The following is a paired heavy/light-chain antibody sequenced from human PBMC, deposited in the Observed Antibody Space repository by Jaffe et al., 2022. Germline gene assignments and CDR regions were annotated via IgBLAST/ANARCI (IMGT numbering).Light chain of an antibody. J-gene: IGLJ3*02. CDR3: VLYMGSDIWV. CDR2: NTN. V-gene: IGLV8-61*01. Sequence: QTVVTQEPSFSVSPGGTVTLTCGLSSGSVSTDYYPSWYQQTPGQSPRTLIYNTNTRSSGVPDRFSGSILGNKAALTITGARADDESDYYCVLYMGSDIWVFGGGTKVTVL. CDR1: SGSVSTDYY.
Heavy chain of an antibody. V-gene: IGHV3-30*02. CDR3: RGIAAAGIAERSQDY. J-gene: IGHJ4*02. D-gene: IGHD6-13*01. CDR2: IRSDGSHE. Sequence: QVQLVESGGGVVQPGGSLRLSCAASGFTFSAYDIHWVRQAPGKGLEWVAFIRSDGSHENYADSVKGRFTISRDNSKKTLYLQMKSLKTEDTGVYYCRGIAAAGIAERSQDYWGQGTLVTVSS. CDR1: GFTFSAYD.